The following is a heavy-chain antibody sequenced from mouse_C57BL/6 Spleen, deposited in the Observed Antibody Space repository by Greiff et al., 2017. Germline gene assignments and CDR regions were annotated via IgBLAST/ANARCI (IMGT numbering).Heavy chain of an antibody. Sequence: VKLQQSGAELVKPGASVKMSCTASGYTFTTYPLEWMKQNHGKSLEWIGNFHPYNDDTKYNEKFKGKAPLTVEKSSSTVYLELSRLTSDDSAVYYCARGYGYDPYYFDYWGQGTTLTVSS. V-gene: IGHV1-47*01. CDR3: ARGYGYDPYYFDY. CDR1: GYTFTTYP. J-gene: IGHJ2*01. CDR2: FHPYNDDT. D-gene: IGHD2-2*01.